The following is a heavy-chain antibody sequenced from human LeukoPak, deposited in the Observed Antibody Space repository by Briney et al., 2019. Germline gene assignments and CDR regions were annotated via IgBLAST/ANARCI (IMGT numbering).Heavy chain of an antibody. Sequence: GGSLRLSCAASGFTFSSDWMHWVRQGPGKGLVWVSLINPDGSVTSHADSVKGRFTISRDNARNTLYLQMNSLRAEDTAVYYCTRVMGIVVVIPRRGLPDYWGQGTLVTVSS. CDR3: TRVMGIVVVIPRRGLPDY. CDR1: GFTFSSDW. J-gene: IGHJ4*02. CDR2: INPDGSVT. V-gene: IGHV3-74*01. D-gene: IGHD3-22*01.